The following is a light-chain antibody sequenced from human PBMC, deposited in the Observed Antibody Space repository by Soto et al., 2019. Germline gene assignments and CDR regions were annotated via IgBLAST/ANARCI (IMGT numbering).Light chain of an antibody. J-gene: IGLJ2*01. CDR1: SSDVGGYNH. CDR2: DVS. V-gene: IGLV2-14*01. Sequence: QSVLTQPASVSGSPGQSITISCTGTSSDVGGYNHVSWYQQHPGKVPKLIIYDVSNRPSGVSSRFSGSKSGNTASLTISGLQAEDEADYYCSSYTSSSTLVVFGGGTKVTVL. CDR3: SSYTSSSTLVV.